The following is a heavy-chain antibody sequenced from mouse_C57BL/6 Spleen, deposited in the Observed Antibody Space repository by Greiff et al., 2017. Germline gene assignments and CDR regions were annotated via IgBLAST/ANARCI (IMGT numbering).Heavy chain of an antibody. D-gene: IGHD2-3*01. CDR1: GFTFSDYG. Sequence: EVKVVESGGGLVKPGGSLKLSCAASGFTFSDYGMHWVRQAPEKGLEWVAYISSGSSTIYYADTVKGRFTISRDNAKNTLFLQMTSLRSEDTAMYYCAREGEWLLKYFDVWGTGTTVTVSS. CDR2: ISSGSSTI. V-gene: IGHV5-17*01. J-gene: IGHJ1*03. CDR3: AREGEWLLKYFDV.